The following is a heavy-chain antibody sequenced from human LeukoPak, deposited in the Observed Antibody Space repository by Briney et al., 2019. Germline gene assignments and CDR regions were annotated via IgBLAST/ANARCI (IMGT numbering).Heavy chain of an antibody. D-gene: IGHD1-14*01. CDR2: ISSSSSYV. V-gene: IGHV3-21*01. CDR1: GFTFSSYS. J-gene: IGHJ3*02. Sequence: GGSLRLSCAASGFTFSSYSMNWVRQAPGKGLEWVSSISSSSSYVYYADSVKGRFTISRDNAKNSLYLQMNSLRAEDTAVYYCARAITAAFDIWGQGTMVTVSS. CDR3: ARAITAAFDI.